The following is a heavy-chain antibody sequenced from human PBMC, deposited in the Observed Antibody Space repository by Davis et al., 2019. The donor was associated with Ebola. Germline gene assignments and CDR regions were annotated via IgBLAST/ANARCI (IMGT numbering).Heavy chain of an antibody. CDR1: GYTFTSYA. CDR3: ARDIGLMVYAHNWFDP. CDR2: MNPNSGNT. Sequence: ASVKVSCKASGYTFTSYAMNWVRQAPGQGLEWMGWMNPNSGNTGYAQKFQGRVTITADESTSTAYMELSSLRSEDTAVYYCARDIGLMVYAHNWFDPWGQGTLVTVSS. D-gene: IGHD2-8*01. V-gene: IGHV1-8*03. J-gene: IGHJ5*02.